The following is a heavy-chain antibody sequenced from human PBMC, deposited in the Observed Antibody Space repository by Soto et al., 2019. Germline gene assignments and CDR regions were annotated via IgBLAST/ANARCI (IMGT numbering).Heavy chain of an antibody. CDR1: GGSISRYY. CDR2: IYYSGST. CDR3: ARGRTTGTPHDGFDI. Sequence: QVQLQESGPGLVKPSETLSLTCTVSGGSISRYYWSWIRQPPGKGLEWIGYIYYSGSTNYNPSLKGRVTISVDTSKNQFSLTVSSVTAADTAVYYCARGRTTGTPHDGFDIWGQGTMVTASS. V-gene: IGHV4-59*01. J-gene: IGHJ3*02. D-gene: IGHD1-1*01.